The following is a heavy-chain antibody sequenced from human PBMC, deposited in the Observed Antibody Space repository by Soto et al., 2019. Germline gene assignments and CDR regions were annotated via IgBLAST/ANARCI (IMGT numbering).Heavy chain of an antibody. D-gene: IGHD1-26*01. V-gene: IGHV3-30*18. J-gene: IGHJ4*02. CDR1: GFTFTTYG. Sequence: QVQLVDSGGGVVQPGRSLRLSCAASGFTFTTYGMHWVCRAPGKGLEWVAVISYDGSHAYYADSVKGRFTISRDNSKNTLYLQINSLRAEDTAVYYCAKERSYSVASGFDYWGRGTLVTVSS. CDR2: ISYDGSHA. CDR3: AKERSYSVASGFDY.